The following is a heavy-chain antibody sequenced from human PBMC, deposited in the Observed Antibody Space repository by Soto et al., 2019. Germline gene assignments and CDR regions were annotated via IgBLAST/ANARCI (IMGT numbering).Heavy chain of an antibody. CDR2: ISSTGSGT. D-gene: IGHD1-26*01. J-gene: IGHJ4*02. V-gene: IGHV3-48*03. CDR1: GFTFSSYE. Sequence: GGSLRLSCAASGFTFSSYEMHWVRQAPGKGLEWISYISSTGSGTHYADSVKGRFTMSRDNTKNSLYLQINSLRGDDTAVYYCARAQWELDYWGQGTLVTVSS. CDR3: ARAQWELDY.